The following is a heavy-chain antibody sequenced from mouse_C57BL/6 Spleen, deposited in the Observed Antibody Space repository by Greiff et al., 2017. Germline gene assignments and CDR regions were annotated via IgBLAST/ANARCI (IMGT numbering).Heavy chain of an antibody. D-gene: IGHD2-2*01. J-gene: IGHJ3*01. Sequence: QVQLKESGPELVKPGASVKISCKASGYAFSSSWMNWVKQRPGKGLEWIGRIYPGDGDTNYNGKFKGKATLTVDKSSSTAYMQLSSLTSEDSAVYFCARGGLYCGYDGTAWFAYWGQGTLVTVSA. V-gene: IGHV1-82*01. CDR2: IYPGDGDT. CDR3: ARGGLYCGYDGTAWFAY. CDR1: GYAFSSSW.